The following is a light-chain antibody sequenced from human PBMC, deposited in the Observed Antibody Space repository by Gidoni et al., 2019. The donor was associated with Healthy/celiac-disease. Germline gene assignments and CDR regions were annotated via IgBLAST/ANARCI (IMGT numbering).Light chain of an antibody. Sequence: EIVMTPSTATLSVAPGERATLSCRASQSGSSNLAWYEQKPGQAPRPLIYGASTRATGIPARFSGSGSGTECTLTISSLQSEDFAVYDCQQYNNWRTFGQXTKLEIK. V-gene: IGKV3-15*01. J-gene: IGKJ2*01. CDR1: QSGSSN. CDR2: GAS. CDR3: QQYNNWRT.